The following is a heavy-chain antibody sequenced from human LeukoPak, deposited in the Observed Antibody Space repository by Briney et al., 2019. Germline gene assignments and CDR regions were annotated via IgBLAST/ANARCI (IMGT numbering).Heavy chain of an antibody. CDR2: IYSGGST. V-gene: IGHV3-53*01. J-gene: IGHJ4*02. CDR1: GFTVSSNY. CDR3: AREGTGDSGSYDY. Sequence: TGGSLRLSCAASGFTVSSNYMSWVRQAPGKGLEWVSVIYSGGSTYYADSVKGRLTISRDNSKNTLYLQMNSLRAEDTAVYYCAREGTGDSGSYDYWGQGTLVTVSS. D-gene: IGHD1-26*01.